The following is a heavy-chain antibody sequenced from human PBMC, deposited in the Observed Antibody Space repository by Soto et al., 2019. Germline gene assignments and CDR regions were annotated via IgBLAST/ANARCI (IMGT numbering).Heavy chain of an antibody. CDR1: GFTFSNYS. J-gene: IGHJ5*02. V-gene: IGHV3-48*01. Sequence: EVQLVESGGGLVQPGGSLRLSCAASGFTFSNYSMNWVRQAPGKGLEWVSYISSDSTIYYADSVKGRFTISRDNAKNSLVLQRNSLRAEDTAVYYCARETQWLNWFDPWGQGTLVTVSS. CDR3: ARETQWLNWFDP. CDR2: ISSDSTI. D-gene: IGHD6-19*01.